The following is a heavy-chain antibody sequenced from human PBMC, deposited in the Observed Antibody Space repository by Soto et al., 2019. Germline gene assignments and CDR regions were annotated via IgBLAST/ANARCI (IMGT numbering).Heavy chain of an antibody. CDR3: ATSNWFDP. V-gene: IGHV4-30-2*03. J-gene: IGHJ5*02. CDR1: GGSISSGGYS. Sequence: SETLSLTCAVSGGSISSGGYSWSWIRQPPGKGLEWIGYIYYSGTTYYNPSLKSRVTISVDTSKNQFSLKLSSVTAADTAVYYCATSNWFDPWGQGTLVTVSS. CDR2: IYYSGTT.